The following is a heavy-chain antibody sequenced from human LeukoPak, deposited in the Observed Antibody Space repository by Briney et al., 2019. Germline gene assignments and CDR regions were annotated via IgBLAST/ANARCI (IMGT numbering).Heavy chain of an antibody. CDR2: INPNSGGT. D-gene: IGHD3-3*01. J-gene: IGHJ6*03. Sequence: ASVKVSCKASGYTFTGYYMYWVRQAPGQGLEWMGWINPNSGGTNYAQKFQGRVTMTRDTSISTAYMELSRLRSDDTAVYYCARSLLRFLEWSYRSYYYYYMDVWGKGTTVTVSS. V-gene: IGHV1-2*02. CDR1: GYTFTGYY. CDR3: ARSLLRFLEWSYRSYYYYYMDV.